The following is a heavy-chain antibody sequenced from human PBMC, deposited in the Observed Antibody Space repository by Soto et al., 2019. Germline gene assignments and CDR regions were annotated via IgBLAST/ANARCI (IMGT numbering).Heavy chain of an antibody. CDR1: GYTFTSYV. Sequence: QVQLVQSGAEVKKPGASVKVSCRASGYTFTSYVISWVRQAPAQGLEWMGWISAYNGNTNFAQKLQGRVTMTTDSSTSTAYMELRSRRSDDTAVYYCARVVATVAGPYGMDVWGQGTTVTVSS. CDR2: ISAYNGNT. J-gene: IGHJ6*02. CDR3: ARVVATVAGPYGMDV. D-gene: IGHD6-19*01. V-gene: IGHV1-18*01.